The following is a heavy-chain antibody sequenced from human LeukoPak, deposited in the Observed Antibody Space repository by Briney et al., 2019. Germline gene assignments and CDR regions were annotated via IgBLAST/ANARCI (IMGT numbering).Heavy chain of an antibody. J-gene: IGHJ5*02. D-gene: IGHD3-10*01. CDR3: AKGIGSYYKPNWFDP. V-gene: IGHV3-7*03. Sequence: GGSLRLSCAASGFTFSNYYMTWVRQAPGKGLEWVATIKEDGSETYYVDSVKGRFTISRDNAKNSLYLQMNSLRAEDTALYYCAKGIGSYYKPNWFDPWGQGTLVTVSS. CDR1: GFTFSNYY. CDR2: IKEDGSET.